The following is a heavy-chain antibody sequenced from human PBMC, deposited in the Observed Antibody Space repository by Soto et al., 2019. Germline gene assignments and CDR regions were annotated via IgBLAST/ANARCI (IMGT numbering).Heavy chain of an antibody. CDR3: ARWPNPRGSGFIDY. CDR1: GGSISSYY. CDR2: IYYSGST. D-gene: IGHD6-19*01. J-gene: IGHJ4*02. V-gene: IGHV4-59*01. Sequence: PSETLSLTCTVSGGSISSYYWSWIRQPPGKGLEWIGYIYYSGSTNYNPSLKSRVTISVDTSKNQFSLKLSSVTAADTAVYYCARWPNPRGSGFIDYWGQGTLVTVSS.